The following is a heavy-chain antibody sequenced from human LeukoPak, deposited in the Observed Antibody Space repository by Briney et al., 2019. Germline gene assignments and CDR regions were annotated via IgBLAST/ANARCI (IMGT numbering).Heavy chain of an antibody. CDR2: IYPGDSDT. V-gene: IGHV5-51*01. Sequence: GESLKISCKGSGYSFTSYWIGWVRQMPGKGLEWMGIIYPGDSDTRYSPSFQGQVTISADKSISTAYLQWSSLKASDTAIYYCATSSYSSSSPGWFDPWGQGTLVTVSS. J-gene: IGHJ5*02. D-gene: IGHD6-6*01. CDR3: ATSSYSSSSPGWFDP. CDR1: GYSFTSYW.